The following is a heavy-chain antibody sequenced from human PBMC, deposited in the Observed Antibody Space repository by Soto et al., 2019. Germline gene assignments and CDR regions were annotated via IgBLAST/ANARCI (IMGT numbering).Heavy chain of an antibody. CDR3: AKDNGRLSVS. Sequence: EVQLLESGGGLVQPGGSLRLSCAASGFTFSNHGMSWVRQAPGKGLEWVSAISGTGGSTYYTDSVKGRFTISRDNSKNTLSLQVNTLRAEDTAVYYCAKDNGRLSVSWGQGTLVTVSS. D-gene: IGHD2-8*01. CDR2: ISGTGGST. V-gene: IGHV3-23*01. CDR1: GFTFSNHG. J-gene: IGHJ5*02.